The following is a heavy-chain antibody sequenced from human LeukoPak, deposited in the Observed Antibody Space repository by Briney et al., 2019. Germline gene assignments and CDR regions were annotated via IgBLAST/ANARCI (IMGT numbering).Heavy chain of an antibody. J-gene: IGHJ4*02. D-gene: IGHD3-10*01. CDR3: AVTSEGSGSYYTWSDY. Sequence: SETLSLTCTVSGYSISSGYYWGWIRQPPGKGLEWIGSIYHSGSTYYNPSLKSRVTISVDTSKNQFSLKLSSVTAADTAVYYCAVTSEGSGSYYTWSDYWGQGTLVTVSS. CDR1: GYSISSGYY. CDR2: IYHSGST. V-gene: IGHV4-38-2*02.